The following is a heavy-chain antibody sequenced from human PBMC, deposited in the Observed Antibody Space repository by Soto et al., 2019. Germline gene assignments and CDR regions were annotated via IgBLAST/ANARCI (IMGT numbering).Heavy chain of an antibody. CDR1: GGSFSGYY. CDR3: ASRCSSTSCYVGDYYMDV. V-gene: IGHV4-34*01. Sequence: QVQLQQWGAGLLKPSETLSLTCAVYGGSFSGYYWSWIRQPPGKGLEWIGEINHSGSTNYNPSLKSRVTISVDTSKNQFSLKLSSVTAADTAVYYCASRCSSTSCYVGDYYMDVWGKGTTVTVSS. CDR2: INHSGST. J-gene: IGHJ6*03. D-gene: IGHD2-2*01.